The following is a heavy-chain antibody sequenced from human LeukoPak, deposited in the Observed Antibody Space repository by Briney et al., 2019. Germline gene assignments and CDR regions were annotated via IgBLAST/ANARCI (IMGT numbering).Heavy chain of an antibody. Sequence: SETLSLTCAVYGGSFSGYYWSWIRQPPGKGLEWIGEINHSGSTNYNPSLKSRVTISVDTSKNQFSLKLSSVTAADTAVYYCARSSTVTKGVDYWGQGTLVTVSS. D-gene: IGHD4-17*01. CDR2: INHSGST. J-gene: IGHJ4*02. CDR1: GGSFSGYY. CDR3: ARSSTVTKGVDY. V-gene: IGHV4-34*01.